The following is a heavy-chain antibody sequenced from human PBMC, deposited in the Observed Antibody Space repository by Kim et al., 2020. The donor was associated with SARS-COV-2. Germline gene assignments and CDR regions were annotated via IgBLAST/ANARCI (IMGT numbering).Heavy chain of an antibody. D-gene: IGHD3-22*01. CDR1: GFTFSNYD. CDR2: ISGSAGST. CDR3: TKDRWLFLDWFYS. J-gene: IGHJ5*01. Sequence: GGSLRLSCAASGFTFSNYDMSWVRQAPGKGLEWVASISGSAGSTYYADSVKGRFTISRDNSKNPLYVQMNNLRAEDTAMYYCTKDRWLFLDWFYSCG. V-gene: IGHV3-23*01.